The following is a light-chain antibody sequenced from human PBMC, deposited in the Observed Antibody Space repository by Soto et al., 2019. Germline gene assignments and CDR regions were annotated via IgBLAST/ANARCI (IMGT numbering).Light chain of an antibody. Sequence: QPVLTQPPSASGAPGQRVTISCSGRSSNIGSHFVSWYQHLPGTAPKIFNYRDNQRPAGVPDRFSGSKSGISASLAINGLRSEDEGDYFCAVWDASLNGPVFGGGTQLTVL. CDR2: RDN. CDR1: SSNIGSHF. CDR3: AVWDASLNGPV. J-gene: IGLJ7*01. V-gene: IGLV1-47*01.